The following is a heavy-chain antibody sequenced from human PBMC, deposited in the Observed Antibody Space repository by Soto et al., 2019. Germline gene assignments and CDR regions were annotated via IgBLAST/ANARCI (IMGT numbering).Heavy chain of an antibody. Sequence: SETLSLTCTVSGGSISSYYWSWIRQPPGKGLEWIGFIYYSGSTNYNPSLKSRVTISVDTSKNQFSLKLSSVTAADTAVYYCVRVREYSGYGNASEIWGQGTMVPVSS. CDR1: GGSISSYY. D-gene: IGHD5-12*01. J-gene: IGHJ3*02. CDR3: VRVREYSGYGNASEI. CDR2: IYYSGST. V-gene: IGHV4-59*01.